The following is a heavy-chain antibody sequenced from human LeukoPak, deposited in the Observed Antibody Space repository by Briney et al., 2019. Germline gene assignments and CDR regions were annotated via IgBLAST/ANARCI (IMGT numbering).Heavy chain of an antibody. Sequence: GGSLRLSCVVSGFTFRSFAMSWVRQAPGKGLDWVSAISSSGGSTYYADSVKGRFTISRDNSKNTLYLQMNSLRAEDTAVYYCAKVSGGGLYYDGMDVWGQGTTVTVSS. D-gene: IGHD1-14*01. CDR1: GFTFRSFA. J-gene: IGHJ6*02. CDR2: ISSSGGST. CDR3: AKVSGGGLYYDGMDV. V-gene: IGHV3-23*01.